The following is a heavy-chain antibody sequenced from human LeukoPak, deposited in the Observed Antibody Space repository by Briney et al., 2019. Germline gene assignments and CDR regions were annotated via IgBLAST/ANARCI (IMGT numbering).Heavy chain of an antibody. J-gene: IGHJ6*02. CDR2: INPNSGGT. Sequence: ASVKVSCKASGYTFTGYYMHWVRQAPGQGLEWMGWINPNSGGTIYAQKFQGRVTMTEDTSTDTAYMELSSLRSEDTAVYYCATAPHLYGDYYYYGMDVWGQGTTVTVSS. V-gene: IGHV1-2*02. CDR1: GYTFTGYY. D-gene: IGHD4-17*01. CDR3: ATAPHLYGDYYYYGMDV.